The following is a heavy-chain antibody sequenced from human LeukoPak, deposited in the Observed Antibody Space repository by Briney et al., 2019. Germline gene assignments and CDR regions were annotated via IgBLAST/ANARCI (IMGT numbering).Heavy chain of an antibody. CDR2: INSDGRST. CDR1: GFTFSSSY. J-gene: IGHJ6*02. CDR3: ARGNYYGMDV. V-gene: IGHV3-74*01. Sequence: QPGGSLTLSCAASGFTFSSSYMHWVRQARGEGLVWVSRINSDGRSTSYADSVKGRFTISRDNAKNTLYLQMNSLRAEDTAVYYCARGNYYGMDVWGQGTTVTVSS.